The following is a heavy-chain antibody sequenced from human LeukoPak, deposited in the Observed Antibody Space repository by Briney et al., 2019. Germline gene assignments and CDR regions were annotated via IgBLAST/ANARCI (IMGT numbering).Heavy chain of an antibody. J-gene: IGHJ4*02. V-gene: IGHV4-59*12. CDR3: ARDGGSWYDY. Sequence: SETLSLTCTVFRDSMKSYYWSWLRQPPGKGLEWIGYIYYTGSTNYNPSLKSRVTMSVDTSKNQFSLKLSSVTAADTAVYYCARDGGSWYDYWGQGTLVTVSS. CDR1: RDSMKSYY. CDR2: IYYTGST. D-gene: IGHD6-13*01.